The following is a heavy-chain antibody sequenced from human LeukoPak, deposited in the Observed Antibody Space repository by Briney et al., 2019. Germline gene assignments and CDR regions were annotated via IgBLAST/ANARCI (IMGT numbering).Heavy chain of an antibody. V-gene: IGHV3-30-3*01. J-gene: IGHJ4*02. Sequence: GGSLRLSCAASGFTYNIYAMDWVRQAPGKGLEWVAVISYDGSNKYYADSVKGRFTISRDNSKNTLYLQMNSLRAEDTAVYYCAKGPNYYDSSGYYYSTSCDYWGQGTLVTVSS. CDR3: AKGPNYYDSSGYYYSTSCDY. D-gene: IGHD3-22*01. CDR1: GFTYNIYA. CDR2: ISYDGSNK.